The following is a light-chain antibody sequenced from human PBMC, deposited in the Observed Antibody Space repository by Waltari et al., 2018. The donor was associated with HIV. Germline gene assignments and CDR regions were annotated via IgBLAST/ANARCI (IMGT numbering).Light chain of an antibody. Sequence: QPVLTQPPSAPGTPGQRITIPCSGSSSNNGSNYVYWYQQLPGTAPKLLIYRNNQRPSGVPDRFSGSKSGTSASLAISGLRSEDEADYYCAAWDDSLSGPAFGGGTKLTVL. CDR2: RNN. J-gene: IGLJ3*02. CDR1: SSNNGSNY. CDR3: AAWDDSLSGPA. V-gene: IGLV1-47*01.